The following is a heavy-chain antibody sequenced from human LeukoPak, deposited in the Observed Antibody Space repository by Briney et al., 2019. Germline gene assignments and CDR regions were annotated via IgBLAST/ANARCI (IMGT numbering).Heavy chain of an antibody. CDR1: GDSISSGDYY. CDR2: ISSSGST. D-gene: IGHD2-15*01. Sequence: SETLSLTCTVSGDSISSGDYYWSWIRQPAGKGLEWIGRISSSGSTNYNPSLKSRVTISVDTSKNQFSLKLSSLTAADTAVYYCARAVLSYCRGGSCPYFDYWGQGTLVTVSS. V-gene: IGHV4-61*02. J-gene: IGHJ4*01. CDR3: ARAVLSYCRGGSCPYFDY.